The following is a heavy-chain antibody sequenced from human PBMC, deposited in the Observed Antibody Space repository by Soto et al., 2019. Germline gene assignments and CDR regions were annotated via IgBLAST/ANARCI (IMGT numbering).Heavy chain of an antibody. CDR2: IWYDGSNK. Sequence: QVQLVESGGGVVQPGRSLRLSCAASGFTFSSYGMHWVRQAPGKGLEWVAVIWYDGSNKYYADSVEGRFTIARDNSKNSLYLQMNSLRAEDTAVYYCARGRWVTTPETFGNWFDPWGQGTLVTVS. J-gene: IGHJ5*02. D-gene: IGHD3-22*01. CDR1: GFTFSSYG. V-gene: IGHV3-33*01. CDR3: ARGRWVTTPETFGNWFDP.